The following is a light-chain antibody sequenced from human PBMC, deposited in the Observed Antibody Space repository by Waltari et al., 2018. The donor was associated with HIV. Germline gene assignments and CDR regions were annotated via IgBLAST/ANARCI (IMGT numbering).Light chain of an antibody. CDR2: DVT. Sequence: QSALTQPRSVSGSPGQSLTLSSTGTSSAVGGSFHVSCYQHHPGKAPHLLLYDVTKRPSGVPDRFSGSKSGNTASLTISGLQAEDEADYHCCSYAGSFTLIFGGGTTVTVL. CDR3: CSYAGSFTLI. V-gene: IGLV2-11*01. J-gene: IGLJ2*01. CDR1: SSAVGGSFH.